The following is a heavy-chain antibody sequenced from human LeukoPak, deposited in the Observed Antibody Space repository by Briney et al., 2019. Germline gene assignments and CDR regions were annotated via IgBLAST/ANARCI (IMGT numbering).Heavy chain of an antibody. CDR2: ISSSSSTI. J-gene: IGHJ4*02. V-gene: IGHV3-48*04. CDR1: GFTFSSYS. Sequence: GGSLRLSCAASGFTFSSYSMNWVRQAPGNGLEWVSYISSSSSTIYYADSVKGRFTISRDNAQNSLYLQMNSLRAEDTAVYYCARGYSSGRSAVDYWGQGTLVTVSS. D-gene: IGHD6-19*01. CDR3: ARGYSSGRSAVDY.